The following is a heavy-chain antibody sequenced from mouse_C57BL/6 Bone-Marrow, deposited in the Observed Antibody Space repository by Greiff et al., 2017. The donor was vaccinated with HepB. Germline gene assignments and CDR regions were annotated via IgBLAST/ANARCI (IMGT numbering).Heavy chain of an antibody. Sequence: GKLVESGGDLVKPGGSLKLSCAASGFTFSSYGMSWVRQTPDKRLEWVATISSGGSYTYYPDSVKGRFTISRDNAKNTLYLQMSSLKSEDTAMYYCARPGFAYWGQGTLVTVSA. J-gene: IGHJ3*01. V-gene: IGHV5-6*02. CDR2: ISSGGSYT. CDR3: ARPGFAY. CDR1: GFTFSSYG.